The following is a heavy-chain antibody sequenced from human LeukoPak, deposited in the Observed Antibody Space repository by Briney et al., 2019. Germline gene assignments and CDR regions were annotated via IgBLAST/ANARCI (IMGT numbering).Heavy chain of an antibody. Sequence: GASVKVSCKASGGTFSSYAISWVRQAPGQGLEWMGGIIPIFGTANYAQKFQGRVTITTDESTSTAYMELSSLRSEDTAVYYCARVQTGDYYYFDYWGQGTLVTVSS. CDR2: IIPIFGTA. D-gene: IGHD7-27*01. J-gene: IGHJ4*02. CDR3: ARVQTGDYYYFDY. CDR1: GGTFSSYA. V-gene: IGHV1-69*05.